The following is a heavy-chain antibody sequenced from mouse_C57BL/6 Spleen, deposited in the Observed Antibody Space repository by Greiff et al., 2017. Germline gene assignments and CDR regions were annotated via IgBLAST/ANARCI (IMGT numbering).Heavy chain of an antibody. J-gene: IGHJ4*01. CDR2: IYPGSGNT. CDR1: GYSFTSYY. CDR3: ARTYYYGSSEAMDY. Sequence: VKLQQSGPELVKPGASVKISCKASGYSFTSYYIHWVKQRPGQGLEWIGWIYPGSGNTKYNEKFKGKATLTADTSSSTAYMQLSSLTSEDSAVYYCARTYYYGSSEAMDYWGQGTSVTVSS. V-gene: IGHV1-66*01. D-gene: IGHD1-1*01.